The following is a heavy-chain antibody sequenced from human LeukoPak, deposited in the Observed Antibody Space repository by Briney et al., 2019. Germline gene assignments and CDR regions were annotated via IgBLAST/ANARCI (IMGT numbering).Heavy chain of an antibody. CDR2: IIPFLGTT. D-gene: IGHD6-13*01. CDR3: ARDLGTGRDIYSSTWYVLGFDY. J-gene: IGHJ4*02. V-gene: IGHV1-69*05. Sequence: SVKVSCKASGGTFSSYAISWVRQAPGQGLEWMGGIIPFLGTTDYAQNFQGRVTITTDKSTSTAYMELSSLRSEDTAVYYCARDLGTGRDIYSSTWYVLGFDYWGQGTLVTVSS. CDR1: GGTFSSYA.